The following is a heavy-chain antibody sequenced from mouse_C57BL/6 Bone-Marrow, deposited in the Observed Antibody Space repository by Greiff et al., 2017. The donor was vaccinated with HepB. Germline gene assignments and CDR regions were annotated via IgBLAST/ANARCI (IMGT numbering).Heavy chain of an antibody. Sequence: EVKVVESGEGLVKPGGSLKLSCAASGFTFSSYAMSWVRQTPEKRLEWVAYISSGGDYIYYADTVKGRFTISRDNARNTLYLQMSSLKSEDTAMYYCTGDRAYYSNYLAWFAYWGQGTLVTVSA. CDR3: TGDRAYYSNYLAWFAY. J-gene: IGHJ3*01. CDR1: GFTFSSYA. CDR2: ISSGGDYI. D-gene: IGHD2-5*01. V-gene: IGHV5-9-1*02.